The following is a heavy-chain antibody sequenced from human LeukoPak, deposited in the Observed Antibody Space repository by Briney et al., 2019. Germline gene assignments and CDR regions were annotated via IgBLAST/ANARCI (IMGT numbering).Heavy chain of an antibody. V-gene: IGHV3-7*04. CDR1: GFTFKNYW. CDR3: ARDPAAWDY. D-gene: IGHD6-13*01. Sequence: GGSLRLSRVASGFTFKNYWMSWVRQAPGKGLEWVANIEADGTEKYYMDSVKGRFTVSRDNARNSLYLQMSSLRVEDTAVYYCARDPAAWDYWGQGTLVTVSS. J-gene: IGHJ4*02. CDR2: IEADGTEK.